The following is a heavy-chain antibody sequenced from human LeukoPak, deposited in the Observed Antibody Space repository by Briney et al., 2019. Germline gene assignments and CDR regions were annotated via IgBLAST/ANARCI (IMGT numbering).Heavy chain of an antibody. CDR1: GFTFSSYA. Sequence: GGSLRLSCAASGFTFSSYAMHWVRQAPGKGLEWVAVISYDGSNKYYADSVKGRFTISRDNSKNTLYLQMNSLRAEDTAVYYCAKEADYYDSSGPHDYWGQGTLVTVSS. V-gene: IGHV3-30*04. CDR3: AKEADYYDSSGPHDY. J-gene: IGHJ4*02. CDR2: ISYDGSNK. D-gene: IGHD3-22*01.